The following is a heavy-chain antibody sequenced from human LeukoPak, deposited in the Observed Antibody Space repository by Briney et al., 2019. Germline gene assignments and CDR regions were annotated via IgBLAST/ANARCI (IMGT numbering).Heavy chain of an antibody. Sequence: GGSLRLSCAASGFPFSSYSMNWVRQAPGKGLEWVSSISSSSSYIYYADSVKGRFTISRDNAKNSLYLQMNSLRAEDTAVYYCARDRYGGNSEDYWGQGTLVTVSS. CDR3: ARDRYGGNSEDY. J-gene: IGHJ4*02. V-gene: IGHV3-21*01. D-gene: IGHD4-23*01. CDR2: ISSSSSYI. CDR1: GFPFSSYS.